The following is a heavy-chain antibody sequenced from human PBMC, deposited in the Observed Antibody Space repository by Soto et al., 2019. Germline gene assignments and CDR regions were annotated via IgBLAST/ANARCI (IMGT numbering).Heavy chain of an antibody. D-gene: IGHD2-15*01. Sequence: QVQVVQSGAEVRKPGASVKLSCKVLAYTLTEFPIHWVRQAPGKGLEWMGVSDPEEGDTIFAQKVQGRVTMTEDTSTDTVYMELSSLRSEDTAVYYCAIGGRAAEFDYWGQGTLVTVSS. CDR1: AYTLTEFP. J-gene: IGHJ4*02. CDR2: SDPEEGDT. CDR3: AIGGRAAEFDY. V-gene: IGHV1-24*01.